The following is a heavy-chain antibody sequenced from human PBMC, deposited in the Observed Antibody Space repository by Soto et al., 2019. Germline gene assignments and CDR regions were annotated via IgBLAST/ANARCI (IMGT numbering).Heavy chain of an antibody. V-gene: IGHV1-69*01. CDR3: AIGPFRPSAMDV. J-gene: IGHJ6*02. Sequence: QVQLMQSGAEIKKPGSSVKFSCKTSGDNFKKNVFTWVRQAPGQGLEWMGGTIPALGKTHYKEQFQGRGTITVDEATRTVYMEVRDLTSEETAIYYCAIGPFRPSAMDVWGQGTTVTVSS. CDR1: GDNFKKNV. D-gene: IGHD3-10*01. CDR2: TIPALGKT.